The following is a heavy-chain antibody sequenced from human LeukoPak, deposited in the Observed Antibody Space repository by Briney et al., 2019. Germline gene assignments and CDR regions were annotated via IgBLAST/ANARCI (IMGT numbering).Heavy chain of an antibody. CDR3: ARERSIRFLEWSYLAKNYYMDV. D-gene: IGHD3-3*01. V-gene: IGHV4-38-2*02. CDR1: GYSISSGYY. Sequence: SETLSLTCAVSGYSISSGYYWGWIRQPPGKGLEWIGSIYHSGSTYYNPSLKSRVTVSVDTSKNQFSLKLSSVTAADTAVYYCARERSIRFLEWSYLAKNYYMDVWGKGTTVTVSS. J-gene: IGHJ6*03. CDR2: IYHSGST.